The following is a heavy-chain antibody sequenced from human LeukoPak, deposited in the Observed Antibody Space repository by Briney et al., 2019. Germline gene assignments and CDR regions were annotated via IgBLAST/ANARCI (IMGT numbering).Heavy chain of an antibody. J-gene: IGHJ5*02. Sequence: PGGSLRLSCAASGFTFSSYSMNWVRQAPGKGLEWVSSISSSSSYIYYADSVKGRFTISRDNAKNSLYLQMNSLRAEDTAVYYCASPRPDTYYYDSSGSNRFDPWGQGTLVTVSS. CDR3: ASPRPDTYYYDSSGSNRFDP. CDR1: GFTFSSYS. V-gene: IGHV3-21*01. D-gene: IGHD3-22*01. CDR2: ISSSSSYI.